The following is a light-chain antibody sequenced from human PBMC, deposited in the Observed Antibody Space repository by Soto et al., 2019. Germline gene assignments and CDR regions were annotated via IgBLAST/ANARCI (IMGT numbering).Light chain of an antibody. V-gene: IGKV1-9*01. CDR1: QGISSY. Sequence: DIQLTQSPSFLSASVGDRVTITCRASQGISSYLAGYQQRPGKAPKLLMYGASTLQSGVPSRFSGSASGTTFTLTINNLQPEDVATYYCQQLNNFPRTFGQGTKVE. CDR2: GAS. CDR3: QQLNNFPRT. J-gene: IGKJ1*01.